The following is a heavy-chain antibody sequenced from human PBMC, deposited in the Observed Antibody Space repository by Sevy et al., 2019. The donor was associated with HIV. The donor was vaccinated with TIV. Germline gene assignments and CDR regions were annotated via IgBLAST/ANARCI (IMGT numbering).Heavy chain of an antibody. J-gene: IGHJ6*02. D-gene: IGHD2-8*01. CDR3: ARGRKTTEEWLEELDYYYGLDV. CDR1: GFSLTTSD. V-gene: IGHV3-30*02. Sequence: EGSLRLSCAASGFSLTTSDMHWVRQAPGKGLEWVAYVRNDGSNKYYADSVRDRFTISRDSPKNTLYLKMNSLRDEDTAIYYCARGRKTTEEWLEELDYYYGLDVWGQGTTVTGSS. CDR2: VRNDGSNK.